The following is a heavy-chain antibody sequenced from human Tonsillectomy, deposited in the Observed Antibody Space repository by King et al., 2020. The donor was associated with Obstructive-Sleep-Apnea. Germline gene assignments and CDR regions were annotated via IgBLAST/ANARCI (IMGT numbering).Heavy chain of an antibody. CDR2: REERGSL. D-gene: IGHD3-9*01. Sequence: VKRKEEGTGRGKPWEKRSIKGNVSGESPSKEFWRGGRKRKEKGGEGRGEREERGSLNLNPSLKSRVTMSADKSKNQFFLRLSSVIAADTAVYYCARFHFEILTGYQPLDFWGQGTLVTVSS. CDR3: ARFHFEILTGYQPLDF. CDR1: GESPSKEF. V-gene: IGHV4-59*01. J-gene: IGHJ4*02.